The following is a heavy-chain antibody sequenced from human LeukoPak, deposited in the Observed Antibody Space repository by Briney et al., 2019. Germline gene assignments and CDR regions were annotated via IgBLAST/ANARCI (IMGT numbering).Heavy chain of an antibody. CDR3: AREMVQPITMPFDS. V-gene: IGHV3-23*01. CDR2: IYENGGTT. Sequence: GGSLRLSCVGSGFTFRSHAMSWVRQAPEKGLEFVSGIYENGGTTYYADSVKGRFSISRDNSKNTLYLQMDSLRGEDTAVYYCAREMVQPITMPFDSWGQGTLVTVSS. D-gene: IGHD3-10*01. CDR1: GFTFRSHA. J-gene: IGHJ4*02.